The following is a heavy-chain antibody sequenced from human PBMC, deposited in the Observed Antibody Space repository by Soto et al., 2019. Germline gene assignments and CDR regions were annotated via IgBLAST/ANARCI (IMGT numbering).Heavy chain of an antibody. CDR3: AKAVPVAVSWPLYYFDY. J-gene: IGHJ4*02. CDR1: GFTFSNAW. V-gene: IGHV3-15*01. D-gene: IGHD6-13*01. CDR2: IKSKTDGGTT. Sequence: PGGSLRLSCAASGFTFSNAWMSWVRQAPGKGLEWVGRIKSKTDGGTTDYAAPVKGRFTISRDDSKNTLYLQMNSLKTEDTAVYYCAKAVPVAVSWPLYYFDYWGQGTLVTVSS.